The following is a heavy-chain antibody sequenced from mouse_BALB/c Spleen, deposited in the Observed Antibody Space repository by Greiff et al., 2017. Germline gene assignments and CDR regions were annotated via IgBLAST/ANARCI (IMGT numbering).Heavy chain of an antibody. D-gene: IGHD1-1*01. CDR3: AGYDGSSYFWYFDD. Sequence: QVQLQQSGAELVRPGTSVKVSCKASGYAFTNYLIEWVKQRPGQGLEWIGVINPGSGGTNYNEKFKGKATLTADKSSSTAYMQLSSLTSDDSAVYFCAGYDGSSYFWYFDDWGAGTTVTVSS. J-gene: IGHJ1*01. CDR2: INPGSGGT. CDR1: GYAFTNYL. V-gene: IGHV1-54*03.